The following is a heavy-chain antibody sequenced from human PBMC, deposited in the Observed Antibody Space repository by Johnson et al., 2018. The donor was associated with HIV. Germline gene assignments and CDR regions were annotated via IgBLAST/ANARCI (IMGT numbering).Heavy chain of an antibody. V-gene: IGHV3-23*04. CDR3: ARDQGGNHNAFDI. CDR2: ISGSGGST. Sequence: VQLVESGGGVVQPGRSLRLSCAASGFTFDDYGMSWVRQAPGKGLEWVSAISGSGGSTYYADSVKGRFTISRDNSKNTLYLQMNSLRAEDTAVYYCARDQGGNHNAFDIWGQGTMVTVSS. D-gene: IGHD1-14*01. J-gene: IGHJ3*02. CDR1: GFTFDDYG.